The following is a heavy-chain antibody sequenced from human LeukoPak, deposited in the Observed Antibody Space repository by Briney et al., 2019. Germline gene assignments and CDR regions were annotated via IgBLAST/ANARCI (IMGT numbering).Heavy chain of an antibody. CDR1: VFTFSSYA. CDR2: ISGSGGST. V-gene: IGHV3-23*01. CDR3: AKDRGGAYDSSGYHEFDY. J-gene: IGHJ4*02. Sequence: GGSLRLSCAASVFTFSSYAMSWVRQAPGRGLEWVSAISGSGGSTYYADSVKGRFTISRDNSKNTLYLQMNSLRAEDTAVYYCAKDRGGAYDSSGYHEFDYWGQGTLVTVSS. D-gene: IGHD3-22*01.